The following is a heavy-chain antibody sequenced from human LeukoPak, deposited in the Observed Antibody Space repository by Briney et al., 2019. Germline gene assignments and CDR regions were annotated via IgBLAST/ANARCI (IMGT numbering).Heavy chain of an antibody. D-gene: IGHD3-22*01. CDR1: GGSISSYY. J-gene: IGHJ3*02. Sequence: SETLSLTYTVSGGSISSYYWSWIRQPPGKGLEWIGYIYYSGSTNYNPSLKSRVTISVDTSKNQFSLKLSSVTAADTAVYYCARGYYYDSSGNDAFDIWGQGTTVTVSS. CDR2: IYYSGST. CDR3: ARGYYYDSSGNDAFDI. V-gene: IGHV4-59*01.